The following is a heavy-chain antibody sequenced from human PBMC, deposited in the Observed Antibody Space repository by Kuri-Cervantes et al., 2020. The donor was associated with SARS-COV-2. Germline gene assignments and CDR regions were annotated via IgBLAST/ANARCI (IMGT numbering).Heavy chain of an antibody. CDR3: TSSMGVRGVMGGFDY. D-gene: IGHD3-10*01. CDR1: GYTFTSYD. V-gene: IGHV1-8*03. Sequence: ASVKVSCKASGYTFTSYDINWVRQATGQGLEWMGWMNPNSGNTGYAQKFQGRVTITRNTSISTAYMELSRLRSEDTAVYYCTSSMGVRGVMGGFDYWGQGTLVTVSS. J-gene: IGHJ4*02. CDR2: MNPNSGNT.